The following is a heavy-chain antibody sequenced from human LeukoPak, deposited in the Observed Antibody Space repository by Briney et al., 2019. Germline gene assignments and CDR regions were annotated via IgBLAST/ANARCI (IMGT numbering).Heavy chain of an antibody. CDR1: GFTFSSYW. CDR2: ISGSGGST. D-gene: IGHD3-22*01. Sequence: GGSLRLSCAASGFTFSSYWMSWVRQAPGKGLEWVSAISGSGGSTYYADSVKGRFTISRDNSKNTLYLQMNSLRAEDTAVYYCAKSEITMIVVVMTDAFDIWGQGTMVTVSS. J-gene: IGHJ3*02. V-gene: IGHV3-23*01. CDR3: AKSEITMIVVVMTDAFDI.